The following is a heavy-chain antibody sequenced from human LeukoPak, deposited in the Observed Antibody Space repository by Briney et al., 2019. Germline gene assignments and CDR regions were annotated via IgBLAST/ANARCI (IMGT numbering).Heavy chain of an antibody. V-gene: IGHV1-69*13. D-gene: IGHD3-10*01. J-gene: IGHJ4*02. CDR1: GGTFSNYG. CDR3: ARFDPGVHPGDY. CDR2: IIPISGTA. Sequence: SVKVSCKASGGTFSNYGIGWVRQAPGQGLEWLGGIIPISGTANSAQNFQGRVTITADESTTTAYMELSSLRSDDTAVYYCARFDPGVHPGDYWGQGTLVTVSS.